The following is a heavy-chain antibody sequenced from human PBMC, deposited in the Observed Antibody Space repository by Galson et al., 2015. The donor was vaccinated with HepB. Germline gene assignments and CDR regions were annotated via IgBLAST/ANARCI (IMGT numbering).Heavy chain of an antibody. Sequence: SLRLSCAASGFTFSRYRMNWVRQAPGKGLEWVSSISSSSTYIYYADSVKGRFTISRDNAKKSLDLQMNSLRAEDTAVYYCVRDSILWFGELDWFFYLWGRGTLVTGSS. J-gene: IGHJ2*01. CDR1: GFTFSRYR. CDR3: VRDSILWFGELDWFFYL. CDR2: ISSSSTYI. V-gene: IGHV3-21*01. D-gene: IGHD3-10*01.